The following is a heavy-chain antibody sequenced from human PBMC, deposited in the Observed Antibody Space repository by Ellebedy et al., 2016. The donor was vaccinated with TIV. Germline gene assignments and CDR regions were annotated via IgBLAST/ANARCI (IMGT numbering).Heavy chain of an antibody. J-gene: IGHJ5*02. CDR2: IYYSGST. D-gene: IGHD6-13*01. CDR3: VLARGGSSWHNWFDP. CDR1: GGSISSSSYY. V-gene: IGHV4-39*07. Sequence: SETLSLTCTVSGGSISSSSYYWGWIRQPPGKGLEWIGSIYYSGSTYYNPSLKSRVTISVDTSKNQFSLKLSSVTAADTAVYYCVLARGGSSWHNWFDPWGQGTLVTVSS.